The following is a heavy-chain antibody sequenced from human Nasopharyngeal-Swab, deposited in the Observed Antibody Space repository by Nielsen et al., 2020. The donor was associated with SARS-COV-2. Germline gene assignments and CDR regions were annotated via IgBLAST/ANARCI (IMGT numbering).Heavy chain of an antibody. CDR3: SKDFAPTHTIFGVGYYYYMDV. CDR1: GFIFSNYG. CDR2: VSYDGSNQ. J-gene: IGHJ6*03. D-gene: IGHD3-3*01. Sequence: GESLKISCAASGFIFSNYGMRWVRQAPGKGLEWVAVVSYDGSNQYYADSVKGRFTISRDNSKNTLYLQMNILRAEDTAVYYCSKDFAPTHTIFGVGYYYYMDVWGKGTTVTVSS. V-gene: IGHV3-30*18.